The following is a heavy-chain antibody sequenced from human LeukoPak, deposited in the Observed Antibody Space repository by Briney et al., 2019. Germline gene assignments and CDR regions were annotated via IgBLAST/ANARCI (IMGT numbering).Heavy chain of an antibody. J-gene: IGHJ3*02. V-gene: IGHV4-59*01. D-gene: IGHD6-13*01. Sequence: SETLSLTCTVSGGSISSYYWSWIRQPPGKGLEWIGYIYYSGSTNYNPSLKSRVTISVDTSKNQFSLKLSSVTAADTAVYYCARVEYSSSWYYAFDIWGQGTMVTVSS. CDR2: IYYSGST. CDR1: GGSISSYY. CDR3: ARVEYSSSWYYAFDI.